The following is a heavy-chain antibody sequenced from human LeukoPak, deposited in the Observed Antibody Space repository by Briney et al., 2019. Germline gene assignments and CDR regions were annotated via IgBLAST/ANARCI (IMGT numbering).Heavy chain of an antibody. CDR1: GFTFGDYA. Sequence: GGSLRLSCTASGFTFGDYAMSWVRQAPGKGLEWVGFIRSKAYGGTTEYAASVKGRFTISRDDSKSIAYLQMNSLKTEDTAVYYCTRSMIVVKGNDYWGQGTLVTVSS. CDR2: IRSKAYGGTT. J-gene: IGHJ4*02. D-gene: IGHD3-22*01. V-gene: IGHV3-49*04. CDR3: TRSMIVVKGNDY.